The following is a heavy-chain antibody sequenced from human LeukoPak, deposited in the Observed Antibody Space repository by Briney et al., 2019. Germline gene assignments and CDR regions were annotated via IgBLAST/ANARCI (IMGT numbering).Heavy chain of an antibody. CDR2: IYPGDSDT. V-gene: IGHV5-51*01. CDR1: GYRFTTDW. J-gene: IGHJ4*02. Sequence: GESLKISCQAPGYRFTTDWIGWVRQVPGKGLEWMGMIYPGDSDTRYSPSFQGQVTISADTSINTAFLQWSSLKASDTAMYFCARHHEPPTYYTDYWGQGTLVTVSS. CDR3: ARHHEPPTYYTDY.